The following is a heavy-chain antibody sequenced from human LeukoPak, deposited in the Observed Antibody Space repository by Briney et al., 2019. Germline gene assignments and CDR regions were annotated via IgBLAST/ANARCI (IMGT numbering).Heavy chain of an antibody. CDR1: GFTFDDYG. D-gene: IGHD6-19*01. J-gene: IGHJ4*02. V-gene: IGHV3-20*04. CDR2: INWNGGST. CDR3: ARDHDIAVAGLFDY. Sequence: LGGSLRLSCAASGFTFDDYGMSGVRQAPGKGLEWVSGINWNGGSTGYADSVKGRFTISRDNAKNSLYLQMNSLRAEDTALYYCARDHDIAVAGLFDYWGQGTLVTVSS.